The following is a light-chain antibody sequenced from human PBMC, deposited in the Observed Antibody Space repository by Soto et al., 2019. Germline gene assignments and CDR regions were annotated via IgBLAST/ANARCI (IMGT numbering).Light chain of an antibody. Sequence: QSALTQPPSASGYPGQSVTISCTGTSSDVGGYNYVSWYQNHPGKAPKVMIYEVSKRPSGVPDRFSGSKSGNTASLTVSGLQAEDEADYYCSSYAGSNNLVFGGGTKLTVL. J-gene: IGLJ3*02. CDR3: SSYAGSNNLV. CDR1: SSDVGGYNY. CDR2: EVS. V-gene: IGLV2-8*01.